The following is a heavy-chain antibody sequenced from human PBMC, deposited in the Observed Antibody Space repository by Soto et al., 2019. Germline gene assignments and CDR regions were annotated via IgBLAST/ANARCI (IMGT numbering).Heavy chain of an antibody. CDR2: IIPIFGTA. Sequence: ASVKVSCKASGGTFSSYAISWVRQAPGQGLEWMGGIIPIFGTANYAQKFQGRVTITADESTSTAYMELSSLRSEDTAVYYCARDGDFWSPAYYYYGRDVWGQGTTVTVSS. D-gene: IGHD3-3*01. J-gene: IGHJ6*02. CDR1: GGTFSSYA. CDR3: ARDGDFWSPAYYYYGRDV. V-gene: IGHV1-69*13.